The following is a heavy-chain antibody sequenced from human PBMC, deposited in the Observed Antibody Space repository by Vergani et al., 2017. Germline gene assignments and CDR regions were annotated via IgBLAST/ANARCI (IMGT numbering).Heavy chain of an antibody. CDR3: ARFPLTYYYGSGAGGGFYP. CDR2: IYPGDSDT. Sequence: EVQLVQSGAEVKKPGESLKISCKGSGYSFTSYWIGWVRQMPGKGLEWMGIIYPGDSDTRYSPSFQGQVTNSADKSISTAYLQWSSLKASDTAMYYCARFPLTYYYGSGAGGGFYPWGQGTLVTVSS. CDR1: GYSFTSYW. V-gene: IGHV5-51*01. D-gene: IGHD3-10*01. J-gene: IGHJ5*02.